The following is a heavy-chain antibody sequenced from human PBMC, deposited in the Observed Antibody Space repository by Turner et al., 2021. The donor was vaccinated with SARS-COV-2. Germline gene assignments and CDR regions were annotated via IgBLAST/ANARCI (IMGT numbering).Heavy chain of an antibody. Sequence: QVQLVESGGGVVQPGRSLRLSCAASGFTFSSYGMHWVRQAPGKGLEWVAVISYDGSNKYYADSVKGRFTISRDNSKNTLYLQMNSLRPEDTAFYYCTKDISPGGADYWGQGTLVTVSS. CDR2: ISYDGSNK. CDR3: TKDISPGGADY. CDR1: GFTFSSYG. V-gene: IGHV3-30*18. J-gene: IGHJ4*02. D-gene: IGHD3-10*01.